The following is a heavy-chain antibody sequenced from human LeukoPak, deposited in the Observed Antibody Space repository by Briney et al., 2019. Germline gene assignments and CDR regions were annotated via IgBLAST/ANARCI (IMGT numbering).Heavy chain of an antibody. D-gene: IGHD3-10*01. CDR3: AREGVITMIRGVNFGY. V-gene: IGHV4-34*01. CDR1: GGSFSGYY. CDR2: VDHSGST. J-gene: IGHJ4*02. Sequence: SETLSLTCAVYGGSFSGYYWTWIRQPPGMGLAWIGEVDHSGSTNYNSSLKSRVTMSVDTSKNQFSLKLSSVTAADTAVYYCAREGVITMIRGVNFGYWGQGTLVSVSS.